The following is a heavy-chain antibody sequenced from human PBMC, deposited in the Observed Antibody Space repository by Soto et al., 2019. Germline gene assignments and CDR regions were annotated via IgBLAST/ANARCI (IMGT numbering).Heavy chain of an antibody. J-gene: IGHJ4*02. CDR2: IYHSGST. Sequence: SETLSLTCGVSDYSISSGYYWGWIRQPPGKGLEWIGNIYHSGSTHYNPALKSRVTISVDTSKNQXXXXXXXXXXXDTAVYYCTRRGSSGTPVDYWGQGTLVTVSS. D-gene: IGHD1-26*01. CDR3: TRRGSSGTPVDY. V-gene: IGHV4-38-2*01. CDR1: DYSISSGYY.